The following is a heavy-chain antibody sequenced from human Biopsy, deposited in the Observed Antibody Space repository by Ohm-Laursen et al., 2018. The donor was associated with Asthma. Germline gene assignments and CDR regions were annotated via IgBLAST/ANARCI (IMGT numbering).Heavy chain of an antibody. J-gene: IGHJ1*01. D-gene: IGHD3-3*02. Sequence: SLRLSCAASGFAVSRDHMFWVRQAPGKGLEWVSVIYSGGTSHTADSVRGRFTISRDYSKNTLYLQMNSLRAEDTAVYYCARTFHFWSPYHTEHYQLWGQGTLVTVSS. CDR2: IYSGGTS. CDR3: ARTFHFWSPYHTEHYQL. V-gene: IGHV3-66*01. CDR1: GFAVSRDH.